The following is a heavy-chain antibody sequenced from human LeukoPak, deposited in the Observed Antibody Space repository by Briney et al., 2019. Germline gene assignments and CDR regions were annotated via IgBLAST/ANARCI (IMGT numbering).Heavy chain of an antibody. CDR2: MNPNRGNT. CDR3: ARGRPDYYDSSGSTEGFDY. V-gene: IGHV1-8*01. Sequence: ASVKVSCKASRYTFTSYDINWVRQATGQGLEWMGWMNPNRGNTGYAQKFQGRVTMTTNTSISTAYMELSSLRSEDTAVYYCARGRPDYYDSSGSTEGFDYWGQGTLVTVSS. CDR1: RYTFTSYD. D-gene: IGHD3-22*01. J-gene: IGHJ4*02.